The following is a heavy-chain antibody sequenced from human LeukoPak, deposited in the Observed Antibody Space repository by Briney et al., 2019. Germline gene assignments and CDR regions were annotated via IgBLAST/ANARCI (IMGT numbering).Heavy chain of an antibody. CDR2: IYSGGST. CDR3: ARAPFMTGHFDY. Sequence: GGSLRLSCAASGFTVSSNYMSWVRQAPGKGLEWVSVIYSGGSTYYADCVKGRFTISRYNSKNTLYLQMNSLRAEDTAVYYCARAPFMTGHFDYWGQGTLVTVSS. CDR1: GFTVSSNY. J-gene: IGHJ4*02. D-gene: IGHD3-9*01. V-gene: IGHV3-66*01.